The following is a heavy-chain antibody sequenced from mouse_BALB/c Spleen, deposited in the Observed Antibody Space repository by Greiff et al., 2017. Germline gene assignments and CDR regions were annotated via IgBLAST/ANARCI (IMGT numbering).Heavy chain of an antibody. J-gene: IGHJ2*01. CDR2: IYPGSGNT. V-gene: IGHV1-63*01. Sequence: QVQLKESGAELVRPGTSVKISCKASGYAFTNYWLGWVKQRPGHGLEWIGDIYPGSGNTYYNEKFKGKATLTADKSSSTAYMQLSSLTSEDSAVYFCAHRYDGYFDYWGQGTTLTVSS. D-gene: IGHD2-14*01. CDR1: GYAFTNYW. CDR3: AHRYDGYFDY.